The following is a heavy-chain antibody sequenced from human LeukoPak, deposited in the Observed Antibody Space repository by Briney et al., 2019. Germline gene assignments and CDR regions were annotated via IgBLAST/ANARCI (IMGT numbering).Heavy chain of an antibody. CDR3: ARKFGAYYYYYGMDV. CDR1: GGSISSGNYY. CDR2: IYYSGST. D-gene: IGHD3-3*01. V-gene: IGHV4-30-4*01. Sequence: SQTLSLTCTVSGGSISSGNYYWSWIRQPPEKGLEWIGHIYYSGSTSYNPSLKSRVTISVDTSKNQFSLKLSSVTAADTAVYYCARKFGAYYYYYGMDVWGQGTTVTVSS. J-gene: IGHJ6*02.